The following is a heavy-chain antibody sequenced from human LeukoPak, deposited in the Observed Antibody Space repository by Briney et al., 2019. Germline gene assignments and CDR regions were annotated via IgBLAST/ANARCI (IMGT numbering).Heavy chain of an antibody. CDR3: ARASSGWAVDLYYFDY. V-gene: IGHV3-21*01. Sequence: GGSLRLPCAASGFTFSSYSMNWVRQAPGKGLEWVSSISSTSSYIYYADSVKGRFTISRDNAKKSLYLQMNSLTAEDTAVYYCARASSGWAVDLYYFDYWGQGTLVTVSS. J-gene: IGHJ4*02. CDR2: ISSTSSYI. D-gene: IGHD6-19*01. CDR1: GFTFSSYS.